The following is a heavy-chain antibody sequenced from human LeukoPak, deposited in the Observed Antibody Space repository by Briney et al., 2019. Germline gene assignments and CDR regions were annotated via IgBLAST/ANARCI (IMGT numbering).Heavy chain of an antibody. CDR2: INTAGDT. CDR1: GFTFSSYD. Sequence: GGSLRLSCAACGFTFSSYDMHWVRQGTGKGLEWVSGINTAGDTYYPGSVKGRFTISRENAKNSLYLQMDNLRAGDTAVYYCARGLPGGFDPWGQGTLVTVSS. CDR3: ARGLPGGFDP. V-gene: IGHV3-13*04. J-gene: IGHJ5*02. D-gene: IGHD4-11*01.